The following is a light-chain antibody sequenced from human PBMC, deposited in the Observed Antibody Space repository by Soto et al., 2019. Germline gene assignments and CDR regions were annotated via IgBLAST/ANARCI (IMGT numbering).Light chain of an antibody. Sequence: IVVTQSPGTLSINPGERATLSCRASQSVSSSYLAWYQQKPGQAPRLLIYGTSSRATAIPDRFSGSGSGTDFTLTISRLEPEDFAVYYCQQYGSSSWTFGQGTKVDIK. CDR3: QQYGSSSWT. J-gene: IGKJ1*01. CDR2: GTS. V-gene: IGKV3-20*01. CDR1: QSVSSSY.